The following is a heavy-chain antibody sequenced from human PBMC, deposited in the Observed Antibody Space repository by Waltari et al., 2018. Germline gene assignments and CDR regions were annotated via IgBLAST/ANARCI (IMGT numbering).Heavy chain of an antibody. CDR3: AKDQRSITISH. J-gene: IGHJ4*02. D-gene: IGHD3-3*01. V-gene: IGHV3-21*01. CDR2: ISSSSSYI. CDR1: GFTFSSYS. Sequence: EVQLVESGGGLVKPGGSLRLFCAASGFTFSSYSMNWVRQAPGKGLEWVSSISSSSSYIYYADSVKGRFTISRDNAKNSLYLQMNSLRAEDTAVYYCAKDQRSITISHWGQGTLVTVSS.